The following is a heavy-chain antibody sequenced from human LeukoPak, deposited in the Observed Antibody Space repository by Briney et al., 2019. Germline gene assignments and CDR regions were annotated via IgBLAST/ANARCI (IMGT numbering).Heavy chain of an antibody. CDR2: ISGSGGST. V-gene: IGHV3-23*01. D-gene: IGHD3-22*01. CDR3: ARGPHYYDSSGAFDY. Sequence: GGTLRLSCAASGFTFSSYGMSWVRQAPGKGLEWVSAISGSGGSTYYADSVKGRFTISRDNSKNTLYLQMDSLGPEDTAVYYCARGPHYYDSSGAFDYWGQGTLVTVSS. CDR1: GFTFSSYG. J-gene: IGHJ4*02.